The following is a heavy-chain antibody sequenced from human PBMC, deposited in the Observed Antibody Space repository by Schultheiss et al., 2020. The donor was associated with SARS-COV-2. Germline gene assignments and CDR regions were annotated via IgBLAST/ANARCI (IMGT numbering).Heavy chain of an antibody. J-gene: IGHJ3*02. CDR3: VKEVSGPYDAFDI. CDR2: ISGSGGST. CDR1: GFTFSSYA. Sequence: GGSLRLSCAASGFTFSSYAMSWVRQAPGKGLEWVSAISGSGGSTYYADSVKGRFTISRDNAKNSLYLQMSSLRAEDTAVYYCVKEVSGPYDAFDIWGQGTMVTVSS. V-gene: IGHV3-23*01. D-gene: IGHD1-14*01.